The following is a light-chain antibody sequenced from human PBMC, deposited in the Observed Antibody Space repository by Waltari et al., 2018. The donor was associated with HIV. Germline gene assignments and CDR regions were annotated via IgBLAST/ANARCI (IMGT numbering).Light chain of an antibody. CDR1: TSHFGLYNS. J-gene: IGLJ3*02. V-gene: IGLV2-14*03. Sequence: QSALTQPASVSGSPGQSVPISCTPTTSHFGLYNSVSWYQQHPGNVPKVIIYEVTSRPSGVPHRFSGSRSGNTASLTISGLQAEDEAVYYCSTHTTTDTLMFGGGTKLTVL. CDR2: EVT. CDR3: STHTTTDTLM.